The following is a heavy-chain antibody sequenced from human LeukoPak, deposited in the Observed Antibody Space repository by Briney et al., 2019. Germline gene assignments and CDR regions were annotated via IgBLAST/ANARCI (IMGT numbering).Heavy chain of an antibody. CDR3: ARTLGDRSGNYSFFDY. D-gene: IGHD3-22*01. J-gene: IGHJ4*02. V-gene: IGHV4-59*01. CDR2: IYYSGNT. CDR1: GSSISRYD. Sequence: SETLSLTCTASGSSISRYDWSWIRQPPGKGLEWIGYIYYSGNTNYNPSLKSRVTISVDTTKKHFSLKHRAESRADGAVYYCARTLGDRSGNYSFFDYWGQGTLVTVSS.